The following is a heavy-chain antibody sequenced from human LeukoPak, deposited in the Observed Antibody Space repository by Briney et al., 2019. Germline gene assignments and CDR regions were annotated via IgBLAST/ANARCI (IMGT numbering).Heavy chain of an antibody. CDR3: TRERSCDY. Sequence: GRSLRLSCTASGFTFGGYAMSWVRQAPGKGLEWVGFIRSKAYGGTTEYAASVKGRFTISRDDSKSIAYLQMNSLKTEDTAVYYCTRERSCDYWGQGTLVTVSS. CDR1: GFTFGGYA. J-gene: IGHJ4*02. CDR2: IRSKAYGGTT. V-gene: IGHV3-49*04.